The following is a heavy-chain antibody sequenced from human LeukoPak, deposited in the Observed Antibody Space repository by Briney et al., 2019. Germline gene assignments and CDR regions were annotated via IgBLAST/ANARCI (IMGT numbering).Heavy chain of an antibody. D-gene: IGHD5-18*01. J-gene: IGHJ4*02. CDR3: ARDLYSYGY. Sequence: GGSLRLSCAASGFTFSSYSMNWVRQAPGKGLEWVSYISSSSSTIYYADSVKGRFTISRDNAKNSLYLQMNSLRAEDTAVYYCARDLYSYGYWGQGTLVTVSS. CDR1: GFTFSSYS. CDR2: ISSSSSTI. V-gene: IGHV3-48*01.